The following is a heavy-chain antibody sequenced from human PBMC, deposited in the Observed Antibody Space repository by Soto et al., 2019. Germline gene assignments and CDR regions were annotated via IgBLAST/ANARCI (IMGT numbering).Heavy chain of an antibody. CDR2: FYYGGSP. CDR1: GGSISNSYYY. J-gene: IGHJ4*02. V-gene: IGHV4-39*02. CDR3: VRRSDPYGDYFDY. D-gene: IGHD4-17*01. Sequence: SETLSLTCSVSGGSISNSYYYWGWIRQTPGKGLEWIADFYYGGSPYYNPSLESRVTISADASRNHFSLRLNSVTVTDSGVYYCVRRSDPYGDYFDYWGRGTLVTVSS.